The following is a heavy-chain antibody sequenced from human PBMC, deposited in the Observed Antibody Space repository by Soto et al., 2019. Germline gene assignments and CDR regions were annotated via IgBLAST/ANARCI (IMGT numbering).Heavy chain of an antibody. Sequence: ASVKVSCKASGYTFTGYYMHWVRQAPGQGLEWMGWINPNSGGTNYAQKFQGWVTMTRDTSISTAYMELSRLRSDDTAVYYCARYSGYDRNYFDYWGQGTLVTVSS. CDR3: ARYSGYDRNYFDY. D-gene: IGHD5-12*01. CDR2: INPNSGGT. CDR1: GYTFTGYY. J-gene: IGHJ4*02. V-gene: IGHV1-2*04.